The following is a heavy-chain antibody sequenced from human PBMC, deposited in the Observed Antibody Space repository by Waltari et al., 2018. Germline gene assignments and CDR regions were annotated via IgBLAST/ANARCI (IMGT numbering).Heavy chain of an antibody. V-gene: IGHV4-39*01. J-gene: IGHJ3*01. CDR1: GCSTTSNRPY. D-gene: IGHD5-12*01. Sequence: QLQLQESGPRLVRPSETLSLICRVSGCSTTSNRPYRAWIRQSPGQGLEWIGTVSYSGTTYISPSLKSRVSVSRDTSKNQVSLILGSVTAADMAVYYCATYIGASVGTAAFDVWGQGTMVTVSS. CDR2: VSYSGTT. CDR3: ATYIGASVGTAAFDV.